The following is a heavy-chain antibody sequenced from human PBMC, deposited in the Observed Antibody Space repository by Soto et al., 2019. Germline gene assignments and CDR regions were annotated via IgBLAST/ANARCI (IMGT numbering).Heavy chain of an antibody. CDR1: GGSFSGYY. CDR2: INHSGST. J-gene: IGHJ6*03. D-gene: IGHD3-3*01. CDR3: ARGVIFGVVIIRGGGYYMDV. V-gene: IGHV4-34*01. Sequence: SETLSLTCAVYGGSFSGYYWSWIRQPPGKGLEWIGEINHSGSTNYNPSLKSRVTISVDTSKNQFSLKLSSVTAADTAVYYCARGVIFGVVIIRGGGYYMDVWGKGTTVTVSS.